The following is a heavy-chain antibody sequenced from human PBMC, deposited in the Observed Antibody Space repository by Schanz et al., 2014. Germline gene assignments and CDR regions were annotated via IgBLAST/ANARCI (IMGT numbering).Heavy chain of an antibody. Sequence: EVQLVESGGGLVQPGRSLRLACAASGFTFHDYAMQWVRQAPGKGLEWVSGISWNSRSIGYAASVEGRFTISRDNAKGSLYLQMNSLRPEDTALYYCAKDVTTIVVISEGFDVWGQGTAVTVSS. CDR1: GFTFHDYA. D-gene: IGHD3-22*01. CDR2: ISWNSRSI. J-gene: IGHJ3*01. V-gene: IGHV3-9*01. CDR3: AKDVTTIVVISEGFDV.